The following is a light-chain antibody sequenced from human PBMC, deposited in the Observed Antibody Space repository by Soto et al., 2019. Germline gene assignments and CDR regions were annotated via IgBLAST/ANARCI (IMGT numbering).Light chain of an antibody. CDR1: QSVRSY. V-gene: IGKV3-11*01. J-gene: IGKJ4*01. CDR3: QQRSSWPLT. CDR2: DAS. Sequence: EIVLTRSPATLSLSPGERATLSCRASQSVRSYLAWYEQKPGQAPRLLIYDASNRATGIPARFSGSGSGTDFTLTISSLEPEDFAVYYCQQRSSWPLTFGGGTKVEIK.